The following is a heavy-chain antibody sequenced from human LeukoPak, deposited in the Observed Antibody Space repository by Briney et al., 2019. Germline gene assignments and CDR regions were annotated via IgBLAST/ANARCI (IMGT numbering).Heavy chain of an antibody. CDR3: ARHVHCSGGSCYRYGMDD. CDR1: GGSIGSYY. CDR2: NHNTGST. J-gene: IGHJ6*02. Sequence: SETLSLTCTISGGSIGSYYWTWIRQPPGKGLEWIGFNHNTGSTNYNPSLNSRVTISVDTSKNQFFLKLSSVTAADTAVYYCARHVHCSGGSCYRYGMDDWGQGTTVTVSS. V-gene: IGHV4-59*08. D-gene: IGHD2-15*01.